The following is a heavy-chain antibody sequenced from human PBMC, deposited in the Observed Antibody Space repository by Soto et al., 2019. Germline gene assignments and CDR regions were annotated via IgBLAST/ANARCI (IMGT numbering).Heavy chain of an antibody. CDR1: GGSISNYY. V-gene: IGHV4-59*01. CDR2: IYYSGST. Sequence: QVQLQESGPGLVKPSETLSLTCTVSGGSISNYYWSWIRQPPGKGLEWIGYIYYSGSTSYNPSLKSRVTISVDTSNHQFSLKLISVTAADTAVYYCARARNYAVYWGQGTLVTVSS. D-gene: IGHD3-16*01. CDR3: ARARNYAVY. J-gene: IGHJ4*02.